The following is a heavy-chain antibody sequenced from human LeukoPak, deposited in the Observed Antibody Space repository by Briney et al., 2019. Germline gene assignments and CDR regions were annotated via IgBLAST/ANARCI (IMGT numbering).Heavy chain of an antibody. CDR1: GYTFTSYD. CDR2: MNPNSGNT. D-gene: IGHD5-12*01. CDR3: ARPYRDGYTLDY. V-gene: IGHV1-8*01. Sequence: ASVKVSCKASGYTFTSYDINWVRQATAQGLEWMGWMNPNSGNTGYAQKFQGRVTMTRNTSISTAYMELSSLRSGDTAVYYCARPYRDGYTLDYWGQGTLVTVSS. J-gene: IGHJ4*02.